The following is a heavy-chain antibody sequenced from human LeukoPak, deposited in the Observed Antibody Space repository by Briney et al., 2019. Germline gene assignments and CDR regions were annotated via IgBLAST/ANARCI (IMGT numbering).Heavy chain of an antibody. D-gene: IGHD6-13*01. CDR3: ARRGSSWYFDY. CDR2: IYTSGST. V-gene: IGHV4-4*07. Sequence: SKTLSLTCSVSGGSISSYYWSWIRQPAGKGLEWIGRIYTSGSTNYNPSLKSRVTMSIDMSKSQFSLKLSSVTAADTAVYYCARRGSSWYFDYWGQGTLVTVSS. J-gene: IGHJ4*02. CDR1: GGSISSYY.